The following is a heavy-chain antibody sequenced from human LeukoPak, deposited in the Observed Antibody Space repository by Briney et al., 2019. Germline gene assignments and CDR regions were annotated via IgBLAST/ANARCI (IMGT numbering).Heavy chain of an antibody. D-gene: IGHD6-19*01. CDR1: GFSLSTSGVS. Sequence: SGPTLVNPTQTLTLTCTFSGFSLSTSGVSVGWIRRPPGKALEWLALIYWNDDKRYSPSLKSRLTITKDTSKNQVVLTMTNMDPVDTATYYCAHRKGTSGWYYQYYFDYWGQGTLVTVSS. V-gene: IGHV2-5*01. J-gene: IGHJ4*02. CDR2: IYWNDDK. CDR3: AHRKGTSGWYYQYYFDY.